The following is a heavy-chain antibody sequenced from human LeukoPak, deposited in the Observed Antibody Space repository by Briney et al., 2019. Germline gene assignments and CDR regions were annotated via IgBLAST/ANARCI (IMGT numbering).Heavy chain of an antibody. CDR1: GFTFSSYS. V-gene: IGHV3-21*03. CDR2: ISSGSTYR. Sequence: PGGSLRLSCAASGFTFSSYSMNWVRQAPGKGLEWVSSISSGSTYRYYADSVKGRFTISRDNAKNSLYLQMNSLRAEDTAVYYCTASDHLYCSSSSCHFDYWGQGTLVTVAS. D-gene: IGHD2-2*01. J-gene: IGHJ4*02. CDR3: TASDHLYCSSSSCHFDY.